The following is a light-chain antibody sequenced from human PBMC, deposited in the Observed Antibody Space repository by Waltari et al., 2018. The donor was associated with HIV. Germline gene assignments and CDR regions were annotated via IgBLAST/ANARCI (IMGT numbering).Light chain of an antibody. V-gene: IGLV1-44*01. CDR3: ATWDDNLRGLL. CDR1: NSNIEYTT. CDR2: ANS. Sequence: QYVLAQPPSASGTPGQRVAISCSRSNSNIEYTTVNWYQQFPGAAPRLLIYANSQRPSGVPDRFSASKSGTSASLAITGLQTEDEAHYYCATWDDNLRGLLFGGGTKVTVL. J-gene: IGLJ3*02.